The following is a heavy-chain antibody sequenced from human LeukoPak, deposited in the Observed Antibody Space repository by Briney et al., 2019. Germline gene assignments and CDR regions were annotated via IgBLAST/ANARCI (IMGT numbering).Heavy chain of an antibody. D-gene: IGHD2-15*01. V-gene: IGHV3-74*01. CDR1: GFTFSSYG. CDR2: ISSDGSST. Sequence: PGGSLRLSCAASGFTFSSYGMHWVRQAPGKGLVWVSRISSDGSSTSYADSVKGRFTISRDNAKNTLYLQMNSLRAEDTAVYYCARDQLYCSGGYCYKDYWGQGTLVTVSS. J-gene: IGHJ4*02. CDR3: ARDQLYCSGGYCYKDY.